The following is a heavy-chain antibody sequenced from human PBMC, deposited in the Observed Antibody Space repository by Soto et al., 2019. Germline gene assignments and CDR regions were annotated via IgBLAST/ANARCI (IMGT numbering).Heavy chain of an antibody. Sequence: QAQLVQSGAEVKKPGASVKVSCKASGYTFTGAYIHWVRQAPGQGLEWMGCINPNSGGTEFAQKFQGRVIVTRDTSITTVYMEVSSLRSDDTGVYYCARDFTTHSYGADVWGQGTAVTVSS. CDR2: INPNSGGT. D-gene: IGHD5-18*01. V-gene: IGHV1-2*02. CDR1: GYTFTGAY. CDR3: ARDFTTHSYGADV. J-gene: IGHJ6*02.